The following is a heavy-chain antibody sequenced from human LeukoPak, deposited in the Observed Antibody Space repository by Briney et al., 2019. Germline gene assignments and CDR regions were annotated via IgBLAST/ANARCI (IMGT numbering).Heavy chain of an antibody. D-gene: IGHD3-3*01. Sequence: SETLSLTCTVSGGSISSGGYYWSWIRQPPGKGLEWIGYIYHSRSTYYNPSLKSRVTISVDRSKNQFSLKLSSVTAADTAVYYCARARKYDFWSGYSDDAFDIWGQGTMVTVSS. CDR1: GGSISSGGYY. V-gene: IGHV4-30-2*01. J-gene: IGHJ3*02. CDR3: ARARKYDFWSGYSDDAFDI. CDR2: IYHSRST.